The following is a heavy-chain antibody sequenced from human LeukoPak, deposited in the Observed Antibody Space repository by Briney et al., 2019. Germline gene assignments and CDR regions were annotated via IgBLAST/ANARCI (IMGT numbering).Heavy chain of an antibody. CDR2: INPNSGGT. J-gene: IGHJ6*02. Sequence: ASVKVSCTASGYTFTGYYMHWVRQAPGQGLEWMGWINPNSGGTNYAQKFQGWVTMTRDTSISTAYMELSRLRSDDTAVYYCVRDSGGYCMDVWGQGTTVTVSS. D-gene: IGHD3-22*01. CDR1: GYTFTGYY. CDR3: VRDSGGYCMDV. V-gene: IGHV1-2*04.